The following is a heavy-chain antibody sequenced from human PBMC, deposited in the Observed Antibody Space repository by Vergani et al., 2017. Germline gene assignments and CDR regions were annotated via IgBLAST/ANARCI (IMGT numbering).Heavy chain of an antibody. Sequence: QVQLQESGPGLVKPLETLSLTCTVPGVFTSSYYWSWVRQPPGKGLEWIGYIYYSGSTNYNPSLKSRFTISVDTSKNQFSLKLSSVTAADTTVYYCARHVSWAAAWTRDYYMDVWGKGTTVTVSS. D-gene: IGHD6-13*01. CDR3: ARHVSWAAAWTRDYYMDV. CDR2: IYYSGST. V-gene: IGHV4-59*08. J-gene: IGHJ6*03. CDR1: GVFTSSYY.